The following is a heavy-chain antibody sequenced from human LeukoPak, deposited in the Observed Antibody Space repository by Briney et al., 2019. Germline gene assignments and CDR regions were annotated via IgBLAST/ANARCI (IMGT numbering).Heavy chain of an antibody. CDR3: ARDLRSGGSLTSYYFDY. D-gene: IGHD2-15*01. CDR2: VTSSSSTV. V-gene: IGHV3-48*02. J-gene: IGHJ4*02. Sequence: GGSLRLSCAASGFTFSSYGMHWVRQAPGKGLEWISFVTSSSSTVYYADSVKGRFTISRDNAKKSLYLQMDSLRDEDTAVYYCARDLRSGGSLTSYYFDYWGQGTLVTVSS. CDR1: GFTFSSYG.